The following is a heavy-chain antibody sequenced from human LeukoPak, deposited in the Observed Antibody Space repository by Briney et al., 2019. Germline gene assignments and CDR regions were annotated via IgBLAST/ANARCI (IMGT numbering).Heavy chain of an antibody. Sequence: GGSLRLSCAASGFTFSSYWMHWVRQTPGKGLMWVSRINSDGSSIGYADSVKGRFTISRDNSKNTLYLQMNSLRADDTAVYYCAKDQTPYYWGQGTLVTVSS. D-gene: IGHD4-23*01. CDR2: INSDGSSI. V-gene: IGHV3-74*01. CDR1: GFTFSSYW. CDR3: AKDQTPYY. J-gene: IGHJ4*02.